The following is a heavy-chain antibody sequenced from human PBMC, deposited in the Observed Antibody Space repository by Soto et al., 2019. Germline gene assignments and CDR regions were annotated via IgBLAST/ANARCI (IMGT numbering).Heavy chain of an antibody. CDR2: IYYSGST. D-gene: IGHD3-9*01. Sequence: SETLSLTCTVSGGSISSSSYYWGWIRQPPGKGLEWIGSIYYSGSTYYNPSLKSRVTISVDTSKNQFSLKLSSVTAADTAVYYCARRYYDILTGYYNAWFDPWGQGTLVTVSS. CDR1: GGSISSSSYY. V-gene: IGHV4-39*01. J-gene: IGHJ5*02. CDR3: ARRYYDILTGYYNAWFDP.